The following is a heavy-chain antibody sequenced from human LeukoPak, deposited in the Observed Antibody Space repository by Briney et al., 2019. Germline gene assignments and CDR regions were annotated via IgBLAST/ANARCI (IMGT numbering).Heavy chain of an antibody. Sequence: GGSLRLSCAASGFTFSSYNMNWVRQAPGKGLEWVSSISSSSSYIYYADSVKGRFTISRDNAENSLYLQMNSLRAEDTAVYYCARDLRGHYYDSSGSLGYWGQGTLVTVSS. D-gene: IGHD3-22*01. CDR1: GFTFSSYN. CDR3: ARDLRGHYYDSSGSLGY. V-gene: IGHV3-21*04. CDR2: ISSSSSYI. J-gene: IGHJ4*02.